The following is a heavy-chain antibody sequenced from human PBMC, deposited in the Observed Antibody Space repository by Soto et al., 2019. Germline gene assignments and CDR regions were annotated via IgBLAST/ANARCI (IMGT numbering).Heavy chain of an antibody. CDR2: IYYSGST. V-gene: IGHV4-39*01. CDR1: GGSISSSSYY. CDR3: ASPKIAFYNWFDP. D-gene: IGHD3-3*02. J-gene: IGHJ5*02. Sequence: QLQLQESGPGLVKPSETLSLTCTVSGGSISSSSYYWGWISQPPGKGLEWIGSIYYSGSTYYNPSLKSRVTISVDTSKNQFSLKLSSVTAADTAVYYCASPKIAFYNWFDPWGQGTLVTVSS.